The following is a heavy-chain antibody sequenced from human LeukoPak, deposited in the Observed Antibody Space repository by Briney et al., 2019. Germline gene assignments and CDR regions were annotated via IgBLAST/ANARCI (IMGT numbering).Heavy chain of an antibody. J-gene: IGHJ4*02. CDR1: GGSISSYY. Sequence: PSETLSLTCTVSGGSISSYYWSWIRQPPGKGLEWIGYIYYSGSTNYNPSLKSRVTISVDTSKNQFSLKLSSVTAADTAVYYCASLYYDFWRAHGGMSYFDYWGQGTLVTVSS. D-gene: IGHD3-3*01. CDR2: IYYSGST. V-gene: IGHV4-59*01. CDR3: ASLYYDFWRAHGGMSYFDY.